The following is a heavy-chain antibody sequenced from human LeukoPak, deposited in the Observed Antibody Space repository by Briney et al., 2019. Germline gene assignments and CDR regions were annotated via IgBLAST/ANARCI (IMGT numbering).Heavy chain of an antibody. CDR3: ARVAGYCSGGSCYRTRPFDY. D-gene: IGHD2-15*01. Sequence: PSETLSLTCAVYGGSFSGYYWSWIRQPPGKGLEWIGEINHSGSTNYNPSLKSRVTISVDTSKNQFSLKLSSVTAADTAVYYCARVAGYCSGGSCYRTRPFDYWGQGTLVTVSS. J-gene: IGHJ4*02. V-gene: IGHV4-34*01. CDR1: GGSFSGYY. CDR2: INHSGST.